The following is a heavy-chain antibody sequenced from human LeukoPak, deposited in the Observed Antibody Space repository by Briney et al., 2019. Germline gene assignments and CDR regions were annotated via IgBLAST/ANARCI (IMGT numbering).Heavy chain of an antibody. CDR2: IIPIFGTA. D-gene: IGHD3-22*01. Sequence: GASVKVSCKASGGTFSSYAISWVRQAPGQGLEWMGGIIPIFGTANYAQKFQGRVTITADESTSTAYMELSSLRSEDTAVYYCARGLGSSGYIYWGQGTLVTVSS. CDR3: ARGLGSSGYIY. V-gene: IGHV1-69*13. CDR1: GGTFSSYA. J-gene: IGHJ4*02.